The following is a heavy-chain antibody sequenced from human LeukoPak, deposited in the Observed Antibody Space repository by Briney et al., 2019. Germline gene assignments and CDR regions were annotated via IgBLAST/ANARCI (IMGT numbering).Heavy chain of an antibody. CDR3: TASSSSFYGSWYYYYMDV. J-gene: IGHJ6*03. V-gene: IGHV3-73*01. CDR2: IRSKANSYAT. Sequence: GGSLRLSCVASGFTFSSYWMTWVRQASGKGLEWVGRIRSKANSYATAYAASVKGRFTISRDDSKNTAYLQMNSLKTEDTAVYYCTASSSSFYGSWYYYYMDVWGKGTTVTVSS. D-gene: IGHD6-6*01. CDR1: GFTFSSYW.